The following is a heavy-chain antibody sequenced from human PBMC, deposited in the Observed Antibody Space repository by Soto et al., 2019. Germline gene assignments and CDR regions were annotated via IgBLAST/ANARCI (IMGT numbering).Heavy chain of an antibody. CDR1: GFSLHTSPMG. D-gene: IGHD6-13*01. CDR2: IFWDDDK. Sequence: SGPTLVNPTQTLTLTCTLSGFSLHTSPMGVGWIRQPPGKALEWLGLIFWDDDKRYRPSLQRRLTITKDTSKNQVDLKMTDMDPVDTATYYCIHTDDIFGAAGTDYWGQGALVTVSS. J-gene: IGHJ4*02. CDR3: IHTDDIFGAAGTDY. V-gene: IGHV2-5*02.